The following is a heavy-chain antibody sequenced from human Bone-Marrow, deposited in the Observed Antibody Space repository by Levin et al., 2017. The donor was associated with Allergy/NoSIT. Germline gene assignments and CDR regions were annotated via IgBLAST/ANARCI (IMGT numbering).Heavy chain of an antibody. CDR3: ARDQGTRTTEFDS. V-gene: IGHV3-7*01. Sequence: GESLKISCAASGFTFSNYWMGWVRQAPGKGLEWVANMNQDGDGKYYVDSVKGRFTISRDNAKNSLHLHMNRLRAEDTAVYYCARDQGTRTTEFDSWGQGTLVTVSS. D-gene: IGHD1-1*01. CDR1: GFTFSNYW. J-gene: IGHJ4*02. CDR2: MNQDGDGK.